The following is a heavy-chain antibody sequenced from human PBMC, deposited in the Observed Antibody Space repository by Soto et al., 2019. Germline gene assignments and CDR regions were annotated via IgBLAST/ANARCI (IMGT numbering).Heavy chain of an antibody. CDR1: GGSISSGNYY. CDR3: ARGDYDFWGGSYYYYYGMDV. V-gene: IGHV4-31*03. D-gene: IGHD3-3*01. CDR2: IYYSGST. J-gene: IGHJ6*02. Sequence: SETLSLTCTVSGGSISSGNYYWSWIRQHPGKGLEWIGYIYYSGSTYYNPSLKSRVTISVDTSKNQFSLKLSSVTAADTAVYYCARGDYDFWGGSYYYYYGMDVWGQGTTVTV.